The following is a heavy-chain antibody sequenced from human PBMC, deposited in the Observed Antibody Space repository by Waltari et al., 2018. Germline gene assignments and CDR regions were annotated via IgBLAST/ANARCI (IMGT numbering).Heavy chain of an antibody. J-gene: IGHJ4*02. V-gene: IGHV1-2*02. D-gene: IGHD2-8*01. CDR3: ARVLERYCTNGVCYTLRD. Sequence: QVQLVQSGAEVKKPGASVKVSCKASGYTFTGYYMHWVRQAPGQGLEWRGWINPNSGGTNYAQKFQGRVTMTRDTSISTAYMELSRLRSDDTAVYYCARVLERYCTNGVCYTLRDWGQGTLVTVSS. CDR1: GYTFTGYY. CDR2: INPNSGGT.